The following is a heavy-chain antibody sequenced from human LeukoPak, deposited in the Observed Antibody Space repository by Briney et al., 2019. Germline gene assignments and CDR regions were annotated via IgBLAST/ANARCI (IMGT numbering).Heavy chain of an antibody. CDR3: TGELAGTTVHY. Sequence: SETLSLTCTVSGGSISSSSYYWGWIRQPPGKGLEWIGSIYYSGSTYYNPSLKSRVTISVDTSKNQFSLNLSSVTAADTAVYYCTGELAGTTVHYWGQGTLVTVSS. CDR2: IYYSGST. CDR1: GGSISSSSYY. D-gene: IGHD1-7*01. V-gene: IGHV4-39*07. J-gene: IGHJ4*02.